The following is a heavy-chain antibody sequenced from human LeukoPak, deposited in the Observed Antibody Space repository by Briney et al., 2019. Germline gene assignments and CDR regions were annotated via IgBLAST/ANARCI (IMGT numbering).Heavy chain of an antibody. J-gene: IGHJ6*02. Sequence: SETLSLTCAVYGGSFSGYYWSWIRQPPGKGLEWIGEINHSGSTNYNPSLKSRVTISVDTSKNQFSLKLSSVTAADTAVYYCASASEDYYYYGMDVWGQGTTVTVSS. D-gene: IGHD2-15*01. CDR2: INHSGST. CDR1: GGSFSGYY. CDR3: ASASEDYYYYGMDV. V-gene: IGHV4-34*01.